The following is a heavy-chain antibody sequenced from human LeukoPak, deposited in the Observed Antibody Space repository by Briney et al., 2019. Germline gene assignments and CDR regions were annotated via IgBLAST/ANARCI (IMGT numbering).Heavy chain of an antibody. J-gene: IGHJ4*02. CDR1: GFTVSSNY. D-gene: IGHD6-13*01. CDR3: ARGFRYSNNYYFDY. CDR2: IYSGGST. Sequence: GGSLRLSCAASGFTVSSNYMSWVRQAPGKGLEWVSVIYSGGSTYYADSVKGRFTISRDNSKNTLYLQMNSLRAEDTAVYYCARGFRYSNNYYFDYWGQGTLVTVSS. V-gene: IGHV3-66*01.